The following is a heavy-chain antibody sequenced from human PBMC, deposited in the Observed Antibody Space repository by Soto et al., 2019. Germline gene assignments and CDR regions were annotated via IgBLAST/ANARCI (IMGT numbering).Heavy chain of an antibody. CDR2: INSDGSSI. CDR3: TRGARGYGNFDY. Sequence: EVQLVESGEGLVQPGGSLRLLCSASGFTFRSWMHWVRQAPGKGLVWVSRINSDGSSITYADSVKGRFIISRDNAKNTLYLQMNSLTVEDTAVYYCTRGARGYGNFDYWGQGVLVTVSS. V-gene: IGHV3-74*01. CDR1: GFTFRSW. J-gene: IGHJ4*02. D-gene: IGHD6-25*01.